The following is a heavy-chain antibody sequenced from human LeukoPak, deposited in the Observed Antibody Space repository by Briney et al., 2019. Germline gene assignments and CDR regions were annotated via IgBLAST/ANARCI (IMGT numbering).Heavy chain of an antibody. V-gene: IGHV3-21*03. Sequence: GRSLRLSCAASGFTFSSYSMNWVRQAPGKGLEWVSSISGTSSYIDYADSVKGRFTMSRDNAKNSLYLQMNSLRAEDTAVYYCARGGYYGSGRYYFDSWGQGTLVTVSS. J-gene: IGHJ4*02. CDR1: GFTFSSYS. CDR2: ISGTSSYI. CDR3: ARGGYYGSGRYYFDS. D-gene: IGHD3-3*01.